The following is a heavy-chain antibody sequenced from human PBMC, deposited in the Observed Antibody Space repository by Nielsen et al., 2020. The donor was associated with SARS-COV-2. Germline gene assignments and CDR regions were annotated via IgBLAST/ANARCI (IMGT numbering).Heavy chain of an antibody. CDR3: TREYSSSPDC. CDR1: GGSISGYY. Sequence: SETLSLTCTVSGGSISGYYWSWIRQPPGKGLEWIGSIYYSGSTFYNPSLKSRLTISIDTSKNQFSLKLSSVAAADTAVYFCTREYSSSPDCWGQGTLVTVSS. CDR2: IYYSGST. D-gene: IGHD6-13*01. J-gene: IGHJ4*02. V-gene: IGHV4-59*12.